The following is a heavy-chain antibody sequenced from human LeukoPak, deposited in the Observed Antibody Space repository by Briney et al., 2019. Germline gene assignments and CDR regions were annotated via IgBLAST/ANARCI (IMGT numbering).Heavy chain of an antibody. V-gene: IGHV3-23*01. D-gene: IGHD5-18*01. CDR1: GFTFSSYA. CDR3: AKGYRYSYGSYAFDI. J-gene: IGHJ3*02. Sequence: GGSLRLSCAASGFTFSSYAMSWVRQAPGKGLEWVSAISGSGGSTYHADSVKGRFTISRDNSKNTLYLQMNSLRAEDTAVYYCAKGYRYSYGSYAFDIWGQGTMVTVSS. CDR2: ISGSGGST.